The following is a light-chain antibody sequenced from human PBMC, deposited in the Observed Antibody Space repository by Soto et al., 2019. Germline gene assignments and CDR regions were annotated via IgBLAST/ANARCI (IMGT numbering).Light chain of an antibody. CDR3: QQSDSIPIT. CDR1: QTISRN. Sequence: IQMAQSPSSLSASVGGRVTIPRRASQTISRNLNWYQQKNGKAPKLMIYAASSLQSGVPSRFSGSGYGTDFNLAISSLQTEDFATYYCQQSDSIPITFGQGTRREIK. CDR2: AAS. J-gene: IGKJ5*01. V-gene: IGKV1-39*01.